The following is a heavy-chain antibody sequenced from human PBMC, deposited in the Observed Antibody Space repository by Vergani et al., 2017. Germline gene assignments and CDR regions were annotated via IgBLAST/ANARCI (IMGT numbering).Heavy chain of an antibody. J-gene: IGHJ6*02. CDR1: GGSISSSSYY. CDR2: IYYSGRT. D-gene: IGHD6-13*01. CDR3: ARVQYGSSWRPTLDYYYYYGMDV. Sequence: QLQLQESGPGLVKPSETLSLTCTVSGGSISSSSYYWGWIRQPPGKGLEWIGGIYYSGRTYYNPSLKSRVTISVDTTKNQFSLKLSSVTAADTAVYYCARVQYGSSWRPTLDYYYYYGMDVWGQGTTVTVSS. V-gene: IGHV4-39*01.